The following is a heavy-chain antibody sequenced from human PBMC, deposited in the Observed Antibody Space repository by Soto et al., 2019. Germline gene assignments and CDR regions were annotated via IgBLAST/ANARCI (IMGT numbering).Heavy chain of an antibody. Sequence: QVQLQQWGAGLLKPSETLSLTCAVYGGSFSGYYWSWIRQPPGKGLEWIGEINHSGSTNYNPSLKSRVTISVDTSKNQFSLKLSSVTAADTAVYYCARGYSSGWTGFDYWGQGTLVTVSS. J-gene: IGHJ4*02. D-gene: IGHD6-19*01. CDR2: INHSGST. V-gene: IGHV4-34*01. CDR3: ARGYSSGWTGFDY. CDR1: GGSFSGYY.